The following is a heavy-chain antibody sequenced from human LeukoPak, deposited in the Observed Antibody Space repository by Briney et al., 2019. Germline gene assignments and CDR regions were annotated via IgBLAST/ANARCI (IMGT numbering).Heavy chain of an antibody. CDR3: ARGTPPHGSGSYFIDY. J-gene: IGHJ4*02. D-gene: IGHD3-10*01. CDR2: IYYSGST. V-gene: IGHV4-59*01. CDR1: GGSISSYY. Sequence: KTSETLSLTCTVSGGSISSYYWSWIRQPPGKRLEWIGYIYYSGSTNYNPSLKSRVTISVDTSKNQFSLKLSSVTAADTAVYYCARGTPPHGSGSYFIDYWGQGTLVTVSS.